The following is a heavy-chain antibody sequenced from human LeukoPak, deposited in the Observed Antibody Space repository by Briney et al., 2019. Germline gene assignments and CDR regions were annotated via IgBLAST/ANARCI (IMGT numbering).Heavy chain of an antibody. J-gene: IGHJ3*02. CDR3: ARLSIAAAATDGNGAFDI. V-gene: IGHV1-18*01. Sequence: ASVKVSCKASGYTFTSYGISWVRQAPGQGLEWMGWISAYNGNTNYAQKLQGRVTMTTDTSTSTAYMELRSLRSDDTAVYYCARLSIAAAATDGNGAFDIWGQGTMVTVSS. CDR1: GYTFTSYG. CDR2: ISAYNGNT. D-gene: IGHD6-13*01.